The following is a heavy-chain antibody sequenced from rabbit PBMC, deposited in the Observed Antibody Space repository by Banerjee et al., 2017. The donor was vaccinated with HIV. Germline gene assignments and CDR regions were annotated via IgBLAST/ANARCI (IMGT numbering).Heavy chain of an antibody. Sequence: QSLEESGGDLVKPGASLTLTCTASGFSFSSSYYMCWVRQAPGKGLEWIGCIYGGSVVITFYASWAKGRFTISKTSSTTVTLQMTSLTAADTATYFCARDLAGVIGWNFGLWGQGTLVTVS. CDR2: IYGGSVVIT. D-gene: IGHD4-1*01. CDR1: GFSFSSSYY. J-gene: IGHJ6*01. CDR3: ARDLAGVIGWNFGL. V-gene: IGHV1S40*01.